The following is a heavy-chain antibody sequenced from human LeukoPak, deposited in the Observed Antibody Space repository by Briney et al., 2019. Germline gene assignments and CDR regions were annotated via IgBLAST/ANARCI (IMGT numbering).Heavy chain of an antibody. CDR2: IIPILGIA. Sequence: SVKVSCKASGGTFSSYAISWVRQAPGQGLEWMGRIIPILGIANYAQKFQGRVTITADKSTSTAYMELSSLRSEDTAVYYCARGGDYYGSGATDYWGQGTLVTVSS. D-gene: IGHD3-10*01. V-gene: IGHV1-69*04. J-gene: IGHJ4*02. CDR1: GGTFSSYA. CDR3: ARGGDYYGSGATDY.